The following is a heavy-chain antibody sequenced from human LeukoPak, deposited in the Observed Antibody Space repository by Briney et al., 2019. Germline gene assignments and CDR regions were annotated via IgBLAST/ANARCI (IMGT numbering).Heavy chain of an antibody. D-gene: IGHD5-12*01. CDR3: ARRVSGYEWRNWFDP. V-gene: IGHV4-39*01. J-gene: IGHJ5*02. Sequence: PSETLSLTCTVSGGSISSSSYYWGWIRQPPGKGLEWIGSIYYSGSTYYNPSLKSRVTISVDTSKNQFSLKLSSVTAADTAVYYCARRVSGYEWRNWFDPWGQGTLVTVSS. CDR1: GGSISSSSYY. CDR2: IYYSGST.